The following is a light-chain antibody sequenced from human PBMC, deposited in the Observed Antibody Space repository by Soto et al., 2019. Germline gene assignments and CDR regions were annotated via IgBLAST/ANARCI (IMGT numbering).Light chain of an antibody. CDR2: AAS. V-gene: IGKV3-11*01. Sequence: EIVLTQSPATLSLSPGERATLSCRARHSFSDYLAWYQHKPGQAPRLLMYAASTRATGVPARFSGSGSGTDFTLTIDSLEPEDSAIYYCQQRSNWPPLYAFGQGTKLEIK. J-gene: IGKJ2*01. CDR3: QQRSNWPPLYA. CDR1: HSFSDY.